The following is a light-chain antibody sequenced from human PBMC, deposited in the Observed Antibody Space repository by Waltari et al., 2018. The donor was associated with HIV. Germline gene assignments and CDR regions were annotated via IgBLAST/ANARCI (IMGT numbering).Light chain of an antibody. V-gene: IGKV1-39*01. CDR2: ATS. CDR3: QQTYDMPLT. CDR1: ERINMY. J-gene: IGKJ4*01. Sequence: DIQITQSPSSLSAVIVDTVTITCRSSERINMYLNWYQQRPGMAPKVLLSATSVLQVGVPSRFSGSRSGTDFTLTITSLQPEDAATYFCQQTYDMPLTFGGGTKV.